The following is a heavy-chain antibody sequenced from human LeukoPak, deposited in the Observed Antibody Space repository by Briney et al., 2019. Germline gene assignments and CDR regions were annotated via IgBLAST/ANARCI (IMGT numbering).Heavy chain of an antibody. V-gene: IGHV4-4*07. CDR2: MSSSGIS. J-gene: IGHJ5*02. D-gene: IGHD6-19*01. CDR3: AKGAGPPWFDP. CDR1: NGSITYF. Sequence: PSETLSLTCTVSNGSITYFWSWIRQPAGKGLEWIGRMSSSGISTYSPSLKSRVTISIDTSRNQFSMNLNSVTAADTAVYYCAKGAGPPWFDPWGQGTPVTVSS.